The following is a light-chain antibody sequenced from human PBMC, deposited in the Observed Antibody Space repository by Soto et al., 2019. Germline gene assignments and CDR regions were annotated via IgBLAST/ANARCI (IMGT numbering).Light chain of an antibody. V-gene: IGKV3-20*01. J-gene: IGKJ3*01. CDR1: QSVTSSY. Sequence: EIVLTQSPGTLSLSPGERLTLSCRASQSVTSSYLAWYQHKPGQAPRLLIYGPFTKATGTPDRFSGSGSGTDFTLTISRLEPEDFAVYYCQQYGSSPFTFGPGTKVDIK. CDR3: QQYGSSPFT. CDR2: GPF.